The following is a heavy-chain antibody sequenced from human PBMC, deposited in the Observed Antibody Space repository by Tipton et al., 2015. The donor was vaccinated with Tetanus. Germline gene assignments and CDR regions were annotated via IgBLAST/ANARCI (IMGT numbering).Heavy chain of an antibody. CDR3: ARLPSGSSGYYYEDTNWYFDL. V-gene: IGHV5-51*01. CDR1: GYSFTSYW. J-gene: IGHJ2*01. CDR2: IYPGDSDT. D-gene: IGHD3-22*01. Sequence: QLVQSGAEVKKPGESLKISCTGSGYSFTSYWIGWVRQMPGKGLEWMGIIYPGDSDTRYSPSFQGQVTISADKSISTAYLQWSSLKASDTAMYYCARLPSGSSGYYYEDTNWYFDLWGRGTLVTVSS.